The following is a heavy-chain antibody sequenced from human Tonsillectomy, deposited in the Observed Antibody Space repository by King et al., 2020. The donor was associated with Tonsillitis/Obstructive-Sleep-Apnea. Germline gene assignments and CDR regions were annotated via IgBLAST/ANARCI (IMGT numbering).Heavy chain of an antibody. Sequence: TLKESGPTLGKPTQTLTLTCTFAGFSLSTSGVGVGWIRQPPGKALEWLALIYWDDDKRYSPSLKSRHTITKDHSKNQVVLTMPNMDPVDTNTYNRAHRRPPADYDILTGYYTDAFDIWGQGTMVTVSS. CDR2: IYWDDDK. CDR3: AHRRPPADYDILTGYYTDAFDI. J-gene: IGHJ3*02. V-gene: IGHV2-5*02. CDR1: GFSLSTSGVG. D-gene: IGHD3-9*01.